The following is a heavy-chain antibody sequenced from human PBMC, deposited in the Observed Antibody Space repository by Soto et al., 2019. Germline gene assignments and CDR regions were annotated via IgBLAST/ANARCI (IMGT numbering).Heavy chain of an antibody. V-gene: IGHV3-48*03. J-gene: IGHJ4*02. CDR1: GFTFSNYE. Sequence: LRLSCAASGFTFSNYEMNWVRQTPGKGLEWVSYISYTGSTIYYADSVRGRFTISRDNSKNSLYLQMNSLRAGDTAVYYCARGLRIYYDRSGLHYWGQGTLVTVSS. CDR3: ARGLRIYYDRSGLHY. D-gene: IGHD3-22*01. CDR2: ISYTGSTI.